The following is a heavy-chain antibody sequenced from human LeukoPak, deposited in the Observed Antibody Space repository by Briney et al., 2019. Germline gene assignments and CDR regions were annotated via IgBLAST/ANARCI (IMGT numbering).Heavy chain of an antibody. D-gene: IGHD2-15*01. CDR2: IFPGDSDT. CDR1: GYNFTNYW. Sequence: GASLKISFKTSGYNFTNYWIAWVRPVPAKGLEWMGIIFPGDSDTRYSPSFQGQVTISADKSFSAAYLQWSSLKASDTAMYYCAKPLVVAATPDTFDIWGQGTMVTVSS. J-gene: IGHJ3*02. V-gene: IGHV5-51*03. CDR3: AKPLVVAATPDTFDI.